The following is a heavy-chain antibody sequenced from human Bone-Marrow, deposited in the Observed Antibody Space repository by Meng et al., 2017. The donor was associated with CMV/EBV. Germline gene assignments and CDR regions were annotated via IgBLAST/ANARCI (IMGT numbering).Heavy chain of an antibody. J-gene: IGHJ5*02. CDR3: ARRRGVVVPAAIPNNWFDP. Sequence: QITLKESGPTLVKPPQTLTLTCTFSGFSLSTSGVGVGWIRQPPGKALEWLALIYWDDDKRYSPSLKSRLTITKDTSKNQVVLTMTNMDPVDTATYYCARRRGVVVPAAIPNNWFDPWGQGTLVTVSS. CDR1: GFSLSTSGVG. D-gene: IGHD2-2*02. V-gene: IGHV2-5*02. CDR2: IYWDDDK.